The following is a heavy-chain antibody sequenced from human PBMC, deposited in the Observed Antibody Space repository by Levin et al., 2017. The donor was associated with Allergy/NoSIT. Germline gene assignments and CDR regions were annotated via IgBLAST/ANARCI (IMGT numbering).Heavy chain of an antibody. CDR2: IYWDDVR. Sequence: SGPTLVKPTQTLTLTCTVSGFSISTSGVGVGWIRQPPGKPLEWLAFIYWDDVRRYRPSLQSRVTITKDTSKNQVVLSMTNLDPLDTATYYCGRLGNAYFDLWGRGTLVTVSS. J-gene: IGHJ2*01. CDR3: GRLGNAYFDL. V-gene: IGHV2-5*02. CDR1: GFSISTSGVG. D-gene: IGHD4-23*01.